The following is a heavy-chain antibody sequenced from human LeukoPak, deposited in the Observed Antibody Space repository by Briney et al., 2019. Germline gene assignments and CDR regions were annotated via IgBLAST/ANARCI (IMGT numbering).Heavy chain of an antibody. CDR1: GGTFSSYA. V-gene: IGHV1-69*13. Sequence: SVKVSCKASGGTFSSYAISWVRQAPGQGLEWMGGFIPIFGTANYAQKFQGRVTITADESTSTAYMELSSLRSEDTAVYYCARGRKVRGVIIRSYYYYGMDVWGQGTTVTVSS. CDR2: FIPIFGTA. J-gene: IGHJ6*02. CDR3: ARGRKVRGVIIRSYYYYGMDV. D-gene: IGHD3-10*01.